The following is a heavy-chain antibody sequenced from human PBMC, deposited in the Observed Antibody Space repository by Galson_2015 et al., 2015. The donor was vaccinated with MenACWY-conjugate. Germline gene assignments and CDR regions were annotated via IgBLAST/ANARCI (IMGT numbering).Heavy chain of an antibody. CDR1: GDTFSSDS. V-gene: IGHV1-69*13. D-gene: IGHD1-1*01. CDR2: IIPLSGNT. CDR3: ARDDRGSFYNTLYWFDP. J-gene: IGHJ5*02. Sequence: SVKVSCKVSGDTFSSDSISWVRQAPGQGLELMGGIIPLSGNTNYVEKFQVRVTITADSSTNTVYMELSRLKSEDTAMYYCARDDRGSFYNTLYWFDPWGQGTQVTVSS.